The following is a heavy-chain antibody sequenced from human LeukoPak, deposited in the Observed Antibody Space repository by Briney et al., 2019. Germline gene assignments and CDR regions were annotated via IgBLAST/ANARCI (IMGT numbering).Heavy chain of an antibody. CDR2: ISGSGGST. J-gene: IGHJ4*02. CDR3: AKWLRLGELSFFDY. V-gene: IGHV3-23*01. CDR1: GFTFSSYA. D-gene: IGHD3-16*02. Sequence: GGPLRLSCAASGFTFSSYAMSWVRQAPGKGLEWVSAISGSGGSTYYADSVKGRFTISRDNSKNTLYLQMNSLRAEDTAVYYCAKWLRLGELSFFDYWGQGTLVTVSS.